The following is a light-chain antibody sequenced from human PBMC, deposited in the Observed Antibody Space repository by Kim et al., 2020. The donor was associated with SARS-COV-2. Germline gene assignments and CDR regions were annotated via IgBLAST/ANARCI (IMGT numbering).Light chain of an antibody. J-gene: IGLJ2*01. CDR3: QSYDSSLSGSVV. CDR2: GNS. Sequence: VTIPCTGSSSHIGPGYDVPWYQQLPGTAPNLLIYGNSNRPSGVPDRFSGSKSGTSASLAITGLQAEDEADYYCQSYDSSLSGSVVFGGGTQLTVL. CDR1: SSHIGPGYD. V-gene: IGLV1-40*01.